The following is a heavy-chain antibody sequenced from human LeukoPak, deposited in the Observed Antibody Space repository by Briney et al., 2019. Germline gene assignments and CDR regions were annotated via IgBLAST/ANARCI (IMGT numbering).Heavy chain of an antibody. CDR3: ARARKGLWYYYGSGSYEDY. CDR2: IYSAGSST. Sequence: PGGSLRLSCAASGFTFSSYWMHWVRHAPGKGLVWVSRIYSAGSSTSYAASVKGRFTISRDNPKNTVYLQRNSLRVEDTALYYCARARKGLWYYYGSGSYEDYCGQGALVTVSS. D-gene: IGHD3-10*01. CDR1: GFTFSSYW. V-gene: IGHV3-74*01. J-gene: IGHJ4*02.